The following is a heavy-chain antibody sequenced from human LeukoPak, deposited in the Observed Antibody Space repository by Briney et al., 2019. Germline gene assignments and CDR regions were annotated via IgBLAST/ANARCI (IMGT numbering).Heavy chain of an antibody. CDR3: ARDIAVFGVVIFHY. CDR1: GYTFTGYY. Sequence: GASVKVSCKASGYTFTGYYMHWVRQAPGQGLEWMGWINPNSGGTNYAQKFQGRVTMTRDTSISTAYMELSRLRSDDTAVYYCARDIAVFGVVIFHYWGQGTLVTVSS. CDR2: INPNSGGT. D-gene: IGHD3-3*01. J-gene: IGHJ4*02. V-gene: IGHV1-2*02.